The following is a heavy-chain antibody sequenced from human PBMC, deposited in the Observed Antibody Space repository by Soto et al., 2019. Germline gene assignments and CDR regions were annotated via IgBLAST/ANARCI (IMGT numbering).Heavy chain of an antibody. V-gene: IGHV4-59*01. J-gene: IGHJ6*02. CDR2: IYYSGST. Sequence: SDTLSLTCTVSGGSISIYYWSWIRQPPGKGLEWIGYIYYSGSTNYNPSLKSRATISVDTSKNQFSLKLSSVTAADTAVYYCARDRLGGSGSYSLYYSGMDVWGQGTTVTVSS. CDR3: ARDRLGGSGSYSLYYSGMDV. D-gene: IGHD1-26*01. CDR1: GGSISIYY.